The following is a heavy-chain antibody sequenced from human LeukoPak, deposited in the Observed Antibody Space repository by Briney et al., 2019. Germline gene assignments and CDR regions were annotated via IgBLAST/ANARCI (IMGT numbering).Heavy chain of an antibody. Sequence: ASVKVSCKASGYTFTSYDINWVRQATGQGLEWMGWMNPNSGNTGYAQKFQGRVTMTRNTSISTAYMEQSSLRSEDTAVYYCARALYYYDSSGYKIDYWGQGTLVTVSS. D-gene: IGHD3-22*01. CDR3: ARALYYYDSSGYKIDY. CDR1: GYTFTSYD. CDR2: MNPNSGNT. V-gene: IGHV1-8*01. J-gene: IGHJ4*02.